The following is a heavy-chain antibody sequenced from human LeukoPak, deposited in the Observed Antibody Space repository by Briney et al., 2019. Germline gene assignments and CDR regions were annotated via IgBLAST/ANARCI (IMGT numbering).Heavy chain of an antibody. CDR2: IYYSGST. J-gene: IGHJ4*02. CDR3: ARQDSSGYYYFDC. CDR1: GGSISSYY. Sequence: SETLSLTCTVSGGSISSYYWSWIRQPPGKGLEWIGYIYYSGSTNYNPSLKSRVTISVDTSKNQFSLKLSSVTAADTAVYYCARQDSSGYYYFDCWGQGTLVTVSS. D-gene: IGHD3-22*01. V-gene: IGHV4-59*01.